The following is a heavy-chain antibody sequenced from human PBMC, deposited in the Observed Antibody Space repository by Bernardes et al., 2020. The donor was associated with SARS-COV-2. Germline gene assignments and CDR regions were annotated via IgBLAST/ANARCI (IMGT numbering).Heavy chain of an antibody. J-gene: IGHJ6*02. Sequence: GSSLRPSCAASGFTFRSYAMHWVRQAPGKGLEWVAVISYDGSNKYYADSVKGRFTISRDNSKNTLYLQMNSLRAEDTAVYYCARDHPATIRLQRRGSGLESLYYYYGMDVWGQGTTVTVSS. CDR2: ISYDGSNK. D-gene: IGHD3-10*01. CDR3: ARDHPATIRLQRRGSGLESLYYYYGMDV. V-gene: IGHV3-30-3*01. CDR1: GFTFRSYA.